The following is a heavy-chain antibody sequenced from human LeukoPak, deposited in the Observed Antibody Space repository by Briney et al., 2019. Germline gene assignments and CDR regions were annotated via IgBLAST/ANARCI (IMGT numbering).Heavy chain of an antibody. CDR2: IRYDGNNK. V-gene: IGHV3-30*02. CDR3: ARVGGPNAFDI. Sequence: GGSLRPSCPASGFTFSSYGMHWVRQAPGKGLEWVAFIRYDGNNKYYADSVKGRFTISRDNSKNTLYLQMNSLRAEDTAVYYCARVGGPNAFDIWGQGTMVTVSS. CDR1: GFTFSSYG. D-gene: IGHD2-15*01. J-gene: IGHJ3*02.